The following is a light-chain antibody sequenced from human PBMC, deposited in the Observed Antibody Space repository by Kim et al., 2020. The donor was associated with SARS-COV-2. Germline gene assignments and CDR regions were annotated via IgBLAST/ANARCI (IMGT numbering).Light chain of an antibody. CDR1: SSNIGSYG. CDR3: AAWDDSLNERV. J-gene: IGLJ3*02. V-gene: IGLV1-44*01. CDR2: KND. Sequence: GQRVTIAWSGSSSNIGSYGANWYQQLPGTAPKLRIYKNDQRPSGVPDRFSGSRSGTSDSLAISGLQSEDEADYYCAAWDDSLNERVFGGGTQLTVL.